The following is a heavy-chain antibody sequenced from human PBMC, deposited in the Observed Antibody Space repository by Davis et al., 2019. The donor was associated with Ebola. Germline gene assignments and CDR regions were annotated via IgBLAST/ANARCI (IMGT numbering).Heavy chain of an antibody. J-gene: IGHJ4*02. CDR2: INPGDSNT. V-gene: IGHV5-51*01. CDR1: GYGFSSYW. Sequence: GESLKISCKGSGYGFSSYWIGWVRQMPGKGLEWMGIINPGDSNTRYSPSFQGQVTISADKSSSTTYLHWGSLKASDTAMYYCAKGGYEFDYWGQGTLVTVSS. D-gene: IGHD1-1*01. CDR3: AKGGYEFDY.